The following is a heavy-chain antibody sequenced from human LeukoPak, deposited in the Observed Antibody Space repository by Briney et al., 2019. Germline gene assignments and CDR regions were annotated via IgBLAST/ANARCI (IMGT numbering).Heavy chain of an antibody. Sequence: SETLSLTCTVSGGSVSSGSYYWSWIRQPPGKGLEWIGYIYYSGSTNYNPSHKSRVTISVDTSKNQFSLKLSSVTAADTAVYYCARAKIDYYDSSGYYGGYYYGMDVWGQGTTVTVSS. CDR3: ARAKIDYYDSSGYYGGYYYGMDV. V-gene: IGHV4-61*01. J-gene: IGHJ6*02. CDR1: GGSVSSGSYY. CDR2: IYYSGST. D-gene: IGHD3-22*01.